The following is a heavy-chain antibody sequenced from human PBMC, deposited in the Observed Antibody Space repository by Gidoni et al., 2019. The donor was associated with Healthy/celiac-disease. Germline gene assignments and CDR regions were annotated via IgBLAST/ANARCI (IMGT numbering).Heavy chain of an antibody. D-gene: IGHD3-3*01. CDR2: LWYDGSHK. J-gene: IGHJ4*02. CDR1: GVTFSSYG. CDR3: ARDFDNFWRGSIPDY. Sequence: QVQLGESGGGVVQTGRSLRLTCEASGVTFSSYGMHWVRQAPGKGLGCVAVLWYDGSHKYSADSVKGRFTISRDNSKITLYLQMNSLSAEDTAVYYCARDFDNFWRGSIPDYWGQGTLVTVSS. V-gene: IGHV3-33*01.